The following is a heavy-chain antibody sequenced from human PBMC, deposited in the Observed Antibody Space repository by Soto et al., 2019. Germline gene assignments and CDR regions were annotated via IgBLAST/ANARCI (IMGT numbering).Heavy chain of an antibody. D-gene: IGHD6-13*01. J-gene: IGHJ4*02. CDR1: GLSISSDNW. Sequence: QVQLQESGPGLVRPSGTVSLTCAVSGLSISSDNWWSWVRQTTGKGLEWIGEIHHSGGTNYNPSLKSRVTMSVVPSKDLFSLTLNSVTAADTAFYYCARDQGSHPGDWGQGTLVSVSS. V-gene: IGHV4-4*02. CDR3: ARDQGSHPGD. CDR2: IHHSGGT.